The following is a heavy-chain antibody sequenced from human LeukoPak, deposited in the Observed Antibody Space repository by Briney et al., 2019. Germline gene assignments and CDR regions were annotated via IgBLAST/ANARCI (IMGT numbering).Heavy chain of an antibody. J-gene: IGHJ4*02. V-gene: IGHV3-30*18. CDR2: ISYDGSNK. D-gene: IGHD6-13*01. CDR3: AKVWEREAAAGPFDY. CDR1: GFTSSSYG. Sequence: PGRSLRLSCAASGFTSSSYGMHWVRQAPGKGLEWVAVISYDGSNKYYADSVKGRFTISRDNSKNTLYLQMNSLRAEDTAVYYCAKVWEREAAAGPFDYWGQGTLVTVSS.